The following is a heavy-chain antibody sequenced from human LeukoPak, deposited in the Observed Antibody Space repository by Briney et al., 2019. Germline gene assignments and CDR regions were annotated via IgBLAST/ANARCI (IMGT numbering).Heavy chain of an antibody. D-gene: IGHD3-9*01. CDR1: GFTFDDYA. CDR3: AKSILTGFDY. CDR2: ISWNSGSI. J-gene: IGHJ4*02. V-gene: IGHV3-9*01. Sequence: GGSLRLSCAASGFTFDDYAMHWVRQAPGKGLEWVSGISWNSGSIGYADSVKGRFTISRDNAKNSLYLQMNSLRAEDTAVYYCAKSILTGFDYWGQGTLVTVSS.